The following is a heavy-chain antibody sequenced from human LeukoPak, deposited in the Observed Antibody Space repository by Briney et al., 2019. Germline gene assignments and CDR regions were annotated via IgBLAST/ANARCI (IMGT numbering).Heavy chain of an antibody. J-gene: IGHJ4*02. V-gene: IGHV3-9*01. CDR3: AKEYSGSFH. Sequence: GGSLRLSCAASGFTFDDYAMHWVRQAPGKGLEWVSGISWNSGNIGYADSVKGRFTISRDNAKNSLYLQMNSLRAEDTALYYCAKEYSGSFHRGQGTLVTVSS. CDR2: ISWNSGNI. D-gene: IGHD1-26*01. CDR1: GFTFDDYA.